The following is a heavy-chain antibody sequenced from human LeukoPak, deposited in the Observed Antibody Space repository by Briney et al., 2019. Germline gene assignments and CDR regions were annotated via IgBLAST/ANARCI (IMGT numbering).Heavy chain of an antibody. CDR3: ARVRRYSSSWYYYYYMDV. V-gene: IGHV4-4*07. D-gene: IGHD6-13*01. CDR1: GGSISSYY. CDR2: IYTSGST. J-gene: IGHJ6*03. Sequence: SETLSLTCTVSGGSISSYYWSWIRQPAGKGLEWIGRIYTSGSTNYNPSLKSRVTMSVDTSKNQFSLKLSSVTAADTAVYYCARVRRYSSSWYYYYYMDVWGKGTTVTISS.